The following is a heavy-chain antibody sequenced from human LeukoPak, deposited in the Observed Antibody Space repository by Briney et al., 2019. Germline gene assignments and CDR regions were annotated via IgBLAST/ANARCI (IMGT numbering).Heavy chain of an antibody. CDR3: AKKKSVGVDAFGI. D-gene: IGHD3-10*01. Sequence: PGGSLRLSCAASGFTFSDYYMSWIRQAPGKGLEWVSYISSSGSTIYYADSVKGRFTISRDNAKNSLYLQMNSLRAEDTAVYYCAKKKSVGVDAFGIWGQGTMVTVSS. J-gene: IGHJ3*02. CDR2: ISSSGSTI. V-gene: IGHV3-11*01. CDR1: GFTFSDYY.